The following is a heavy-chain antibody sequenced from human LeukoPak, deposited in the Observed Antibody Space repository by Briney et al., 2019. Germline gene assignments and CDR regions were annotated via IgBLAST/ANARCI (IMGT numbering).Heavy chain of an antibody. V-gene: IGHV3-21*04. CDR3: AKVSRAAAGTGGYFDY. D-gene: IGHD6-13*01. J-gene: IGHJ4*02. Sequence: GGSLRPSCAASGFAFNTYSMNWVRQAPGKELEWVSFIFSSSTYIYYTDSVKGRFTTSRDNARNSLYLEMNSLRAEDTAVYSCAKVSRAAAGTGGYFDYWGQGTLVTVSS. CDR1: GFAFNTYS. CDR2: IFSSSTYI.